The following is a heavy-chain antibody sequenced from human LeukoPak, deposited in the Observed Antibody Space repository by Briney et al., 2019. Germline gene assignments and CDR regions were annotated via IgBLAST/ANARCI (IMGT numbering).Heavy chain of an antibody. CDR2: ISDSGGRT. Sequence: GGSLRLSCAASGFTFSSYAMNWVRQAPGKGLEWVSGISDSGGRTFYADSVKGRFTISRDNSKNTLYLQMNSLRADDTAIYYCAKDLQVVKPFFFHYWGQGTLVSVSS. J-gene: IGHJ4*02. CDR1: GFTFSSYA. V-gene: IGHV3-23*01. D-gene: IGHD2-15*01. CDR3: AKDLQVVKPFFFHY.